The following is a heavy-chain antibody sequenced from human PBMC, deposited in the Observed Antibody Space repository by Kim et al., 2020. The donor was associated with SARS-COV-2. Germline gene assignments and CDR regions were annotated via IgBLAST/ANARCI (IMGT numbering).Heavy chain of an antibody. CDR3: TRKGGNFDAFDI. D-gene: IGHD2-21*02. CDR2: MKQDGNEK. J-gene: IGHJ3*02. Sequence: GGSLRLSCAASGFTFSNYWMSWVRQTPGKGLEWVANMKQDGNEKYYVDSVKGRFTIYRDNAKNSLYLQMNSLRAEDTAVYFRTRKGGNFDAFDIWGQGTMVTVSS. V-gene: IGHV3-7*03. CDR1: GFTFSNYW.